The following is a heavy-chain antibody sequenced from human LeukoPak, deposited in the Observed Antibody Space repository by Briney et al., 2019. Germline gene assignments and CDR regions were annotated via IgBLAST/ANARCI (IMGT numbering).Heavy chain of an antibody. CDR3: AREGSSGWYNDY. Sequence: GGSLRLSCAASGFTFSSYNMNWVCQAPGKGLEWVSSISRSSTYTHYADSVKGRITISRDNAKNSLYLQMNSLRAEDTAVYYCAREGSSGWYNDYWGQGTLVTVSS. J-gene: IGHJ4*02. CDR2: ISRSSTYT. D-gene: IGHD6-19*01. CDR1: GFTFSSYN. V-gene: IGHV3-21*01.